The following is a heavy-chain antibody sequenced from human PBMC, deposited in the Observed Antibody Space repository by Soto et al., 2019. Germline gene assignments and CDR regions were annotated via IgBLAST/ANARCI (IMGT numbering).Heavy chain of an antibody. CDR1: GYTFTSYG. Sequence: QVQLVQSGAEVKKPGASVKVSCKASGYTFTSYGISWVRQAPGQGLEWMGWISAYNGNTNYAQKHQGRVTMTTDTSTSTADMELRSLRSDDTAVYYCARDGPHDYGDYDPNYYYYYGMDVWGQGTTVTVSS. D-gene: IGHD4-17*01. CDR3: ARDGPHDYGDYDPNYYYYYGMDV. J-gene: IGHJ6*02. V-gene: IGHV1-18*04. CDR2: ISAYNGNT.